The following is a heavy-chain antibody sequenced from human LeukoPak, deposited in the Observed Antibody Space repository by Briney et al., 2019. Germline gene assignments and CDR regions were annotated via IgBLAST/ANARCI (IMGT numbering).Heavy chain of an antibody. J-gene: IGHJ4*02. CDR2: IYSGGST. D-gene: IGHD5-24*01. CDR3: ARVWGGGYNYFDY. Sequence: GGSLRLSCAASGFTVSSNCMSWVRQAPGKGLEWVSVIYSGGSTYYADSVKGRFTISRDNSKNTLYLQMNSLRAEDTAVYYCARVWGGGYNYFDYWGQGTLVTVSS. V-gene: IGHV3-53*01. CDR1: GFTVSSNC.